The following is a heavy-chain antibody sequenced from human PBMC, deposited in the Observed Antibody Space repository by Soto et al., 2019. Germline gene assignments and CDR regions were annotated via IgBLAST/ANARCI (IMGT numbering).Heavy chain of an antibody. V-gene: IGHV3-73*01. CDR3: TRHYDILTGYPYGMDV. CDR2: IRSKANSYAT. CDR1: GFTFSGSA. D-gene: IGHD3-9*01. J-gene: IGHJ6*02. Sequence: SGGSLRLSCAASGFTFSGSAMHWVRQASGKGLEWVGRIRSKANSYATAYAASVKGRFTISRDDSKNTAYLQVNSLKTEDTAVYYCTRHYDILTGYPYGMDVWGQGTTVTVSS.